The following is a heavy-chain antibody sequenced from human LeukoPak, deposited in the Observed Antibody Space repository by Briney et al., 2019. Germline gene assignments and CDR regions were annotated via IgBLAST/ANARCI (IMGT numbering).Heavy chain of an antibody. CDR3: ARETADSSGWYGFDY. J-gene: IGHJ4*02. CDR1: GYTFTSYA. CDR2: INAGNGNT. V-gene: IGHV1-3*01. Sequence: ASVKVSCKASGYTFTSYAMHWVRQAPGQRLEWMGWINAGNGNTKYSQKFQGRVTITRDTSASTAYMELSSLRSEDTAVYYCARETADSSGWYGFDYWGQGTLVTVSS. D-gene: IGHD6-19*01.